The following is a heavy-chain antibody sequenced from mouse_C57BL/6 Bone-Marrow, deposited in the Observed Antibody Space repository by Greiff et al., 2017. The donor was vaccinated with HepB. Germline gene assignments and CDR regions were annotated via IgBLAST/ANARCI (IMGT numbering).Heavy chain of an antibody. Sequence: VQLKESGPELVKPGASVKISCKASGYSFTDYNMNWVKQSNGKSLEWIGVINPNYGTTSYNQKFKGKATLTVDQSSSTAYMQLNSLTSEDSAVYYCASPYYSNPWFAYWGQGTLVTVSA. V-gene: IGHV1-39*01. CDR3: ASPYYSNPWFAY. D-gene: IGHD2-5*01. CDR1: GYSFTDYN. CDR2: INPNYGTT. J-gene: IGHJ3*01.